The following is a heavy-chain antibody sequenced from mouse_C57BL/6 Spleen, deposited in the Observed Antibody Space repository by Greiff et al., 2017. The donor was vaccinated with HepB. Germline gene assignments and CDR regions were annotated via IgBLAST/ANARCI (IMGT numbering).Heavy chain of an antibody. V-gene: IGHV7-3*01. J-gene: IGHJ4*01. CDR1: GFTFTDYY. CDR3: ARLGGYDVDYAMDY. CDR2: IRNKANGYTT. D-gene: IGHD2-2*01. Sequence: EVKLMESGGGLVQPGGSLSLSCAASGFTFTDYYMSWVRQPPGKALEWLGFIRNKANGYTTEYSASVKGRFTISRDNSQSILYLQMNALRAEDSATYCCARLGGYDVDYAMDYWGQGTSVTVSS.